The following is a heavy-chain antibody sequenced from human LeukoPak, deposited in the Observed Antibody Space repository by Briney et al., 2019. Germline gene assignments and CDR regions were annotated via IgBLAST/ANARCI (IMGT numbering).Heavy chain of an antibody. CDR3: ARGDCSSTSCYSANWFDP. Sequence: SQTLSLTCAISADSVSSNSAARHCIRQSPSRSLEWLARTYYRSKWYNDYAVSAKSRITINPDPSKNQFSLQLNSVTPEDTAVYYCARGDCSSTSCYSANWFDPWGQGTLVTVSS. D-gene: IGHD2-2*02. CDR1: ADSVSSNSAA. V-gene: IGHV6-1*01. J-gene: IGHJ5*02. CDR2: TYYRSKWYN.